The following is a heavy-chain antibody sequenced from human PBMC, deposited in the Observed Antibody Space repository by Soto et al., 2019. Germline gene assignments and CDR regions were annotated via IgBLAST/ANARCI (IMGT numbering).Heavy chain of an antibody. CDR1: GASISSRDYY. Sequence: SETLSLTCSVSGASISSRDYYWGWIRQTPGKGLEWIGNIDYNGVTYYNPSLKSRVTVSKDTSKNQFSLKVASVTAADTAIYYCARDTYSGYDFGLWGQGTLVTVSS. CDR2: IDYNGVT. CDR3: ARDTYSGYDFGL. J-gene: IGHJ5*02. D-gene: IGHD5-12*01. V-gene: IGHV4-39*02.